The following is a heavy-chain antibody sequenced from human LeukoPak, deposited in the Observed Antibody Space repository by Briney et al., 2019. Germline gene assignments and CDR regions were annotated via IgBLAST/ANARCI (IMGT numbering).Heavy chain of an antibody. J-gene: IGHJ4*01. D-gene: IGHD6-13*01. V-gene: IGHV1-24*01. Sequence: GASVKVSCKVSGYTLTELSMHWVRQAPGKGLEWMGGFGPEDGETIYAQKFQGRVTMTEDTSTDTAYMELSSLRSEDTAVYYCATGPYSSSSPFDYWGQGTLVTVSS. CDR2: FGPEDGET. CDR3: ATGPYSSSSPFDY. CDR1: GYTLTELS.